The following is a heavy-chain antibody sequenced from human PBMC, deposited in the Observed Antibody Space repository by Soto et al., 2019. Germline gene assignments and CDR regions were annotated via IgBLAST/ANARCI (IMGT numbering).Heavy chain of an antibody. V-gene: IGHV3-23*01. D-gene: IGHD2-21*02. J-gene: IGHJ4*02. CDR2: ISSSGGGT. CDR1: GFIFSSYA. Sequence: EVQLLESGGGLVQPGGSLRLSCAAPGFIFSSYAMSWVRQAPGKGLEWVSGISSSGGGTYYADSVKGRFTISRDNSKNTLYLQMNSLRAEDTAAYYCAKGNDVTVIGAFGSWGQGTLVTVSS. CDR3: AKGNDVTVIGAFGS.